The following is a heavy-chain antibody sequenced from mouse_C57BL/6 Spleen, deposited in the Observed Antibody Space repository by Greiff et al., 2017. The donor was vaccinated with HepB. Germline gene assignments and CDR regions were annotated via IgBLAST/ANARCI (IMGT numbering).Heavy chain of an antibody. CDR3: ARSRKADAMDY. Sequence: QVQLQQPGAELVMPGASVKLSCKASGYTFNSYWMHWVKQRPGQGLEWIGEIDPSDSYTNYNQKFKGKSTLTVDKSSSTAYMQLSSLTSEDSAVYYCARSRKADAMDYWGQGTSVTVSS. V-gene: IGHV1-69*01. CDR1: GYTFNSYW. J-gene: IGHJ4*01. CDR2: IDPSDSYT.